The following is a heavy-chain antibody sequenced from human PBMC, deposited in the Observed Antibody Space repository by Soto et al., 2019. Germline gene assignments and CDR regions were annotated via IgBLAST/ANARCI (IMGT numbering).Heavy chain of an antibody. CDR3: ARAAPLPTSTYYYDTSSRYNVRPIDY. CDR2: SSSSTNTI. J-gene: IGHJ4*02. Sequence: GGSLRPSCAASGFTSSDSYMGWIRQAPGKGQEGVSYSSSSTNTISYADSVKGRFTISRDNAKNSLYRQMDSLRAEDTAVYYCARAAPLPTSTYYYDTSSRYNVRPIDYWGQGTLVTVSS. D-gene: IGHD3-22*01. V-gene: IGHV3-11*01. CDR1: GFTSSDSY.